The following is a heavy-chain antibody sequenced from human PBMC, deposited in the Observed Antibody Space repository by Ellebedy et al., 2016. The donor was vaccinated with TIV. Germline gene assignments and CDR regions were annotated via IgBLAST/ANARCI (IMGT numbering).Heavy chain of an antibody. Sequence: GESLKISXAASGFTFSSYWMHWVRQAPGKGLVWVSRINSDGSSTSYADSVKGRFTISRDNAKNTLYLQMNSLRAEDTAVYYCARDLSYYYDSSGSSGYWGQGTLVTVSS. CDR2: INSDGSST. CDR1: GFTFSSYW. V-gene: IGHV3-74*01. J-gene: IGHJ4*02. CDR3: ARDLSYYYDSSGSSGY. D-gene: IGHD3-22*01.